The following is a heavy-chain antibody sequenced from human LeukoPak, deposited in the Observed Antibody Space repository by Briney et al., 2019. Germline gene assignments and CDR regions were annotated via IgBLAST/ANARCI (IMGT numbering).Heavy chain of an antibody. Sequence: GGSLRLSCAASGFTFSSYSMNWVRQAPGKGLEWVSSISSSSGYIYYADSVKGRFTISRDNAKNSLYLQMNSLRAEDTDTAVYYCARSSRSGTTSGTYGYFDLWGRGTLVTVSS. CDR2: ISSSSGYI. D-gene: IGHD2/OR15-2a*01. CDR3: ARSSRSGTTSGTYGYFDL. CDR1: GFTFSSYS. V-gene: IGHV3-21*01. J-gene: IGHJ2*01.